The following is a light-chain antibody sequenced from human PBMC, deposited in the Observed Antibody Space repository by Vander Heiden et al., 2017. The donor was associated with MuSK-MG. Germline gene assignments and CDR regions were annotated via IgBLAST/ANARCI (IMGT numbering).Light chain of an antibody. Sequence: EIVMTQSPATLSVSAGERATLSCRASQSGGSNLAWYQQNPGQAPSLLIYGASTRATGIPARFSGSGCGREFTLTISSRQSEDFAVYYCQLQNNWPPLTFGQGTQVEIK. CDR3: QLQNNWPPLT. V-gene: IGKV3-15*01. CDR2: GAS. J-gene: IGKJ5*01. CDR1: QSGGSN.